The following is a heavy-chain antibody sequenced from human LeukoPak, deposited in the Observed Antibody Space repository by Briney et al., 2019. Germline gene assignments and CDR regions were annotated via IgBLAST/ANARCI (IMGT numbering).Heavy chain of an antibody. V-gene: IGHV1-2*02. CDR2: INGKSGVT. CDR1: GFTFTDHY. J-gene: IGHJ4*02. D-gene: IGHD3-10*01. CDR3: ARDFDRGPDY. Sequence: ASVKLSCKVSGFTFTDHYTLWVRQAPGQGLEWMGWINGKSGVTFYAQQFQDRITVTRDTSISTMYLELNRLTSADTAIASCARDFDRGPDYWGRGTLVAVSS.